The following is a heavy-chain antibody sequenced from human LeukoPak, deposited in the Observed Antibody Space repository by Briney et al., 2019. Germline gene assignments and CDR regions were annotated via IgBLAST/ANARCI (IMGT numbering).Heavy chain of an antibody. V-gene: IGHV6-1*01. Sequence: SQTLSLTCAISGDSVSSNSAAWNWIRQSPSRGLEWLGRTYYRSKWYNDYAVSVKSRITINPDTSKNQFSLQLNSVTPEDTAVYYCARAGYDSSGYYYPAGYFQHWGQGTLVTVSS. J-gene: IGHJ1*01. D-gene: IGHD3-22*01. CDR2: TYYRSKWYN. CDR1: GDSVSSNSAA. CDR3: ARAGYDSSGYYYPAGYFQH.